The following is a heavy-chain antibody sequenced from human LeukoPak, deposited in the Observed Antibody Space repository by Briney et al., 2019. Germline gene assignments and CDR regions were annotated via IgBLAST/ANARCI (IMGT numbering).Heavy chain of an antibody. Sequence: ASVKVSCKASGYTFTSYYMHWVRQAPGQGLEWMGIINPSGGSTSYAQKFQGRVTMTRDTSTSTVYMELSSLRSEDTAVYYCAIQYYYDSSTDAFDIWGQGTMVTVSS. D-gene: IGHD3-22*01. CDR1: GYTFTSYY. CDR2: INPSGGST. V-gene: IGHV1-46*01. J-gene: IGHJ3*02. CDR3: AIQYYYDSSTDAFDI.